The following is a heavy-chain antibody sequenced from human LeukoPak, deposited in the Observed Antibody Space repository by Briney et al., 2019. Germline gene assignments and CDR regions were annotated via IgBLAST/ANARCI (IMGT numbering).Heavy chain of an antibody. CDR3: ARDCSSTSCYLPSLDY. V-gene: IGHV3-48*03. D-gene: IGHD2-2*01. CDR1: GFTFSSYE. J-gene: IGHJ4*02. Sequence: GGSLRLSCAASGFTFSSYEMNWVRQAPGKGLEWVSYISSSGSTIYYADSVKGRFTISRDNAKNSLYLQMNSLRAEDTAVYYCARDCSSTSCYLPSLDYWGQGTLVTVSS. CDR2: ISSSGSTI.